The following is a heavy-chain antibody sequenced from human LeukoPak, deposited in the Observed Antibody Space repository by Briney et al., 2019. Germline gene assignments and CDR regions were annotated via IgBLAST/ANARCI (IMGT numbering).Heavy chain of an antibody. D-gene: IGHD3-22*01. CDR2: ISGSGGST. CDR3: AKFGTDYYDSSGYYWYFDL. CDR1: GFTFSSYA. V-gene: IGHV3-23*01. Sequence: GGSLRLSCAASGFTFSSYAMSWVRQAPGKGLEWVSAISGSGGSTYYADSVKGRFTISRDNSKNTLYLQMNSLRAEDTAVYYCAKFGTDYYDSSGYYWYFDLWGRGTLVTVSS. J-gene: IGHJ2*01.